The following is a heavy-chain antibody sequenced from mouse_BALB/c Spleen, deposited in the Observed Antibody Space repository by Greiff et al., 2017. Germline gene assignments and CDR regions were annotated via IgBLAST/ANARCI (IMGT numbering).Heavy chain of an antibody. CDR2: INPNNGGT. Sequence: EVKLQESGPELVKPGASVKISCKTSGYTFTEYTMHWVKQSHGKSLEWIGGINPNNGGTSYNQKFKGKATLTVDKSSSTAYMELRSLTSEDSAVYYCARRGGNYFAWFAYWGQGTLVTVSA. J-gene: IGHJ3*01. V-gene: IGHV1-18*01. CDR1: GYTFTEYT. D-gene: IGHD2-1*01. CDR3: ARRGGNYFAWFAY.